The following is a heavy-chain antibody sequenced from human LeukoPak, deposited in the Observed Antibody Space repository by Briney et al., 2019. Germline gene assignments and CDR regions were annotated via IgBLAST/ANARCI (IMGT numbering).Heavy chain of an antibody. V-gene: IGHV3-21*01. Sequence: GGSLRLSCAASGFTFNSYSMNWVRQAPGKGLEWVSSISSSSSYIYYADSVKGRFTISRDNAKNSLYLQMNSLRAEDTAVYYCARAPTTVEPYYFDYWGQGTLVTVSS. CDR3: ARAPTTVEPYYFDY. CDR2: ISSSSSYI. D-gene: IGHD4-11*01. CDR1: GFTFNSYS. J-gene: IGHJ4*02.